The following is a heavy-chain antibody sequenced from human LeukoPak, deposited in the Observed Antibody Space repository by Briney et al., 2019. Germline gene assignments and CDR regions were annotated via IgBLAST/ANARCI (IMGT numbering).Heavy chain of an antibody. D-gene: IGHD6-13*01. J-gene: IGHJ4*02. Sequence: GGSLRLSCAASGFTFSTYWMSWVRQAPGKGLEWVANIKQDGSEKYYVDSVKGRFTISRDNAKNSLYLQMNSLRAKDTAMYYCARDSAGNDYWGKGTLVTVSS. CDR2: IKQDGSEK. CDR1: GFTFSTYW. CDR3: ARDSAGNDY. V-gene: IGHV3-7*01.